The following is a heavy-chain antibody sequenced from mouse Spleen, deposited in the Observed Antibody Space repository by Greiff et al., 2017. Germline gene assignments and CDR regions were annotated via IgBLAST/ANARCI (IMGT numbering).Heavy chain of an antibody. CDR2: INPSSGYT. J-gene: IGHJ2*01. CDR3: AKIYYGNYQLNY. CDR1: GYTFTSYW. Sequence: QVQLKESGAELAKPGASVKLSCKASGYTFTSYWMHWVKQRPGQGLEWIGYINPSSGYTKYNQKFKDKATLTADKSSSTAYMQLSSLTYEDSAVYYCAKIYYGNYQLNYWGQGTTLTVSS. V-gene: IGHV1-7*01. D-gene: IGHD2-1*01.